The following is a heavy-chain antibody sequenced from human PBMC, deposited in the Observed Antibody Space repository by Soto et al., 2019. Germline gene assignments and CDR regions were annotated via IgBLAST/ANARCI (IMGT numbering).Heavy chain of an antibody. D-gene: IGHD6-19*01. CDR2: ISWDGGST. CDR1: GFTFDDYT. Sequence: PGGSLRLSCAASGFTFDDYTMHWVRQAPGKGLEWVSLISWDGGSTYYADSVEGRFTISRDNSKNSLYLQMNSLRTEDTALYYCAKDIAASGWYSLDYWGQGTQVTV. CDR3: AKDIAASGWYSLDY. V-gene: IGHV3-43*01. J-gene: IGHJ4*02.